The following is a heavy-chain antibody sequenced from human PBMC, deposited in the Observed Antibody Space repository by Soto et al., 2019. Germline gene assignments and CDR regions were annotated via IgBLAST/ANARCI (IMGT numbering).Heavy chain of an antibody. CDR1: GFIFTDFS. CDR2: ITTGGETT. CDR3: ARDPQRRDGYNFDS. Sequence: GGSLRLSCAASGFIFTDFSMAWIRQAPGKGLEWISYITTGGETTLYAASVEGRFTISRDNAKKALFLQMNSLRADDTAVYFCARDPQRRDGYNFDSWGQGTLVTVSS. J-gene: IGHJ4*02. V-gene: IGHV3-11*01. D-gene: IGHD5-12*01.